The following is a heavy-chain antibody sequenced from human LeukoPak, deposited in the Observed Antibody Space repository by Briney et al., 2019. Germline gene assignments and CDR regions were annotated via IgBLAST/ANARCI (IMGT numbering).Heavy chain of an antibody. J-gene: IGHJ6*04. CDR2: ISVSSGSI. CDR1: GFTFSSYS. D-gene: IGHD3-10*02. V-gene: IGHV3-21*01. Sequence: GGSLRLSCAASGFTFSSYSMYWVRQAPGKGLEWVSSISVSSGSINYADSVKGRFTISRDNAKNSLFLQMNSLRAEDTAVYYCAELGITMIGGVWGKGTTVTISS. CDR3: AELGITMIGGV.